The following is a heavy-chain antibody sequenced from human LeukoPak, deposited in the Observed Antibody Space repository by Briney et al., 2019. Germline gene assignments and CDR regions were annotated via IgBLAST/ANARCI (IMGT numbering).Heavy chain of an antibody. D-gene: IGHD6-19*01. CDR3: ARYPLYSSGWDYFDY. J-gene: IGHJ4*02. CDR1: GFTFSSYS. CDR2: ISSSSSYI. V-gene: IGHV3-21*01. Sequence: GGSLRLSCAASGFTFSSYSMNWVRQAPGKGLEWVSSISSSSSYIYYADSVKGRFTISRDNAKNSLYLQMNSLRAEDTAVYYCARYPLYSSGWDYFDYWGQGTLVTVSS.